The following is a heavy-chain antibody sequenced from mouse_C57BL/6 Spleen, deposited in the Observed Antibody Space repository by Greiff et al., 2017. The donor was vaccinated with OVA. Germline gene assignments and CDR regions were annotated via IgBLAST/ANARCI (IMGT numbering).Heavy chain of an antibody. V-gene: IGHV5-16*01. J-gene: IGHJ4*01. CDR1: GFTFSDYY. CDR2: INYDGSST. Sequence: DVHLVESEGGLVQPGSSMKLSCTASGFTFSDYYMAWVRQVPEKGLEWVANINYDGSSTYYLDSLKSRFIISRDNAKNILYLQMSSLKSEDTATYYCARAIFYAMDYWGQGTSVTVSS. CDR3: ARAIFYAMDY.